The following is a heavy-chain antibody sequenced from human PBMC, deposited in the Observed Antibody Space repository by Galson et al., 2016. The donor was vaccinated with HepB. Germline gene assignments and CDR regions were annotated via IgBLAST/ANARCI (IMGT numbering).Heavy chain of an antibody. CDR3: ARVEYASSTGANRFDY. Sequence: SVKVSCKASGYTFTSYDIHWVRQATGQGLEWMGWMNPNSVNTGYAQKFQGRVTLTRSTSKSTVYMELSSLRSEDMAMYYCARVEYASSTGANRFDYWGQGTLVTVSS. CDR1: GYTFTSYD. V-gene: IGHV1-8*02. J-gene: IGHJ4*02. CDR2: MNPNSVNT. D-gene: IGHD6-6*01.